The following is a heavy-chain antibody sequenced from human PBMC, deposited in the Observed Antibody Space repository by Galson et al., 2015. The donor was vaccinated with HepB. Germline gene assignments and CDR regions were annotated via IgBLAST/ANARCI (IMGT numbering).Heavy chain of an antibody. CDR2: IRYDGSNK. Sequence: SLRLSCAASGFTFSSYGMHWVRQAPGKGLEWVAFIRYDGSNKYYADSVKGRFTISRDNSKNTLYLQMNSLRAEDTAVYYCAKDLIANAVVTFFDYWGQGTLVTVSS. V-gene: IGHV3-30*02. J-gene: IGHJ4*02. CDR3: AKDLIANAVVTFFDY. CDR1: GFTFSSYG. D-gene: IGHD4-23*01.